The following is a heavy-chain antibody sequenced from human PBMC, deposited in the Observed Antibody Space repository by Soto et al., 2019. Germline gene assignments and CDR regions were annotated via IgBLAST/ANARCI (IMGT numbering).Heavy chain of an antibody. D-gene: IGHD2-15*01. CDR3: ARDPAATPFEY. Sequence: IRPTPGKGLEWIGYIYYSGSTNYNPSLKSRVTISVDTSKNQFSLKLSSVTAADTAVYYCARDPAATPFEYWGQGTLVTVSS. V-gene: IGHV4-59*01. J-gene: IGHJ4*02. CDR2: IYYSGST.